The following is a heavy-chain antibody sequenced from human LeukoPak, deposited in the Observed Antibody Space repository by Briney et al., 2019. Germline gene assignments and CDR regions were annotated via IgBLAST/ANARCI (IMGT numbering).Heavy chain of an antibody. Sequence: SETLSLTCTVSGGSISSYYWSWIRQSAGKGLEWIGRIYPSGSTNYNPSLKSRVTMSVDTSKNQFSLKLSSMTAADTAVYHCARVSQSYYDFWSGSPSHDAFDIWGQGTMVTVSS. CDR3: ARVSQSYYDFWSGSPSHDAFDI. CDR1: GGSISSYY. J-gene: IGHJ3*02. D-gene: IGHD3-3*01. CDR2: IYPSGST. V-gene: IGHV4-4*07.